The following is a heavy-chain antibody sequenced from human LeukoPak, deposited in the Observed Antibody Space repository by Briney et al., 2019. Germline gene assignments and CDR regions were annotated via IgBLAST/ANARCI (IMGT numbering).Heavy chain of an antibody. CDR3: VRNRGRGTVTTYELFDY. Sequence: PGGSLRLSCAASGFTFSSYGMYWVRQAPGKGLEYVTVISNDGSNRFYSDSVKDRFTISRDNSKNTLYLQMNSLTAEDTAVYYYVRNRGRGTVTTYELFDYWGQGTLVTVSS. CDR1: GFTFSSYG. D-gene: IGHD4-17*01. V-gene: IGHV3-30*18. CDR2: ISNDGSNR. J-gene: IGHJ4*02.